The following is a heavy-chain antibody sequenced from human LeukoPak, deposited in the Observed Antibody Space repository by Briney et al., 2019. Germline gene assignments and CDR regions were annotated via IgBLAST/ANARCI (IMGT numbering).Heavy chain of an antibody. V-gene: IGHV1-8*02. Sequence: ASVKVSCKASGYTFTSYGISWVRQATGQGLEWLGWMNPNSGNTGYAQKFQGRVTMTRNTSISTAYMELSSLRSEDTAVYYCARGDTAMVPYYYYGMDVWGQGTTVTVSS. D-gene: IGHD5-18*01. CDR3: ARGDTAMVPYYYYGMDV. CDR1: GYTFTSYG. J-gene: IGHJ6*02. CDR2: MNPNSGNT.